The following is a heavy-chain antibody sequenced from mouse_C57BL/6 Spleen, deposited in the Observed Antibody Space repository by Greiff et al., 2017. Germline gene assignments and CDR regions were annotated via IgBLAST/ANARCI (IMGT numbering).Heavy chain of an antibody. D-gene: IGHD1-1*01. J-gene: IGHJ1*03. CDR3: ARRGIHYYGSSYGDFDV. Sequence: QVQLQQPGAELVKPGASVKLSCKASGYTFTSYWMHWVKQRPGRGLEWIGRIDPNSGGTKYNEKFKSKATMTVDKPSSTAYMQLRSLTSEDSAVYYCARRGIHYYGSSYGDFDVWGTGTTVTVSS. CDR1: GYTFTSYW. V-gene: IGHV1-72*01. CDR2: IDPNSGGT.